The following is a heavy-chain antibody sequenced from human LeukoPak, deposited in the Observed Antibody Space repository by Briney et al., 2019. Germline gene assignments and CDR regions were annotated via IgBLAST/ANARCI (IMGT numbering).Heavy chain of an antibody. Sequence: ASVKVSCKASGYPFTSYGISWVRQAPGQGLEWMGWISAYNGNTKYSQKFQGRVTITRDTSASTAYMELSSLRSEDTAVYYCARDWLDLWFGESHYFDYWGQGTLVTVSS. CDR2: ISAYNGNT. CDR1: GYPFTSYG. V-gene: IGHV1-18*01. CDR3: ARDWLDLWFGESHYFDY. J-gene: IGHJ4*02. D-gene: IGHD3-10*01.